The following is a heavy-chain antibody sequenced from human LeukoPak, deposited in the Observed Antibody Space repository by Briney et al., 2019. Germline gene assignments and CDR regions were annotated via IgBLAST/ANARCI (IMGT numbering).Heavy chain of an antibody. CDR3: ARQLDYYDKRDY. CDR1: GYSFTNYG. CDR2: IDPSDSYS. D-gene: IGHD3-22*01. V-gene: IGHV5-10-1*01. Sequence: GESLRISCKGSGYSFTNYGISWVRQMPGKGLGWMGRIDPSDSYSNYGPSFQGHVTISADRSISTAYLQWRSLKASDTAMYYCARQLDYYDKRDYWGQGTLVTVAS. J-gene: IGHJ4*02.